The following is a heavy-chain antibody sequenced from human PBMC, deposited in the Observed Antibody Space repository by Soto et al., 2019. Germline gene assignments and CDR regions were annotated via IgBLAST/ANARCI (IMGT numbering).Heavy chain of an antibody. Sequence: PSETLSLTCTVSGGSISSYYWSWIRQPPGKGLEWIGYIYYSGSTNYNPSLKSRVTISVDTSKNQFSLRLTSVTAADTAVYYCARGQRFSDWFDPWGQGTLVTVSS. CDR2: IYYSGST. CDR3: ARGQRFSDWFDP. CDR1: GGSISSYY. V-gene: IGHV4-59*12. D-gene: IGHD3-3*01. J-gene: IGHJ5*02.